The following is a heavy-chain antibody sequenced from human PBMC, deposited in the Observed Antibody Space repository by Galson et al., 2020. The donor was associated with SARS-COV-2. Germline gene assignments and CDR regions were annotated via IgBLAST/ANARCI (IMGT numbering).Heavy chain of an antibody. CDR3: AVQLWLRGGFDY. CDR1: GGSISSSSYY. CDR2: IYYSGST. J-gene: IGHJ4*02. Sequence: SETLSLTCTVPGGSISSSSYYWGWIRQPPGKGLEWIGSIYYSGSTYYNPSLKSRVTISVDTSKNQFSLKLSSVTAADTAVYYCAVQLWLRGGFDYWGQGTLVTVSS. V-gene: IGHV4-39*01. D-gene: IGHD5-18*01.